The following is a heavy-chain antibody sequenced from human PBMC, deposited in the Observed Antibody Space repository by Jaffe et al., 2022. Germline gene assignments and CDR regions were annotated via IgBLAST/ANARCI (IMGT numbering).Heavy chain of an antibody. Sequence: EVQLVQSGAEVKKPGESLKISCKGSGYSFTSYWIGWVRQMPGKGLEWMGIIYPGDSDTRYSPSFQGQVTISADKSISTAYLQWSSLKASDTAMYYCARSRQRITIFGVVKRGSYYYYMDVWGKGTTVTVSS. V-gene: IGHV5-51*03. J-gene: IGHJ6*03. CDR2: IYPGDSDT. CDR3: ARSRQRITIFGVVKRGSYYYYMDV. CDR1: GYSFTSYW. D-gene: IGHD3-3*01.